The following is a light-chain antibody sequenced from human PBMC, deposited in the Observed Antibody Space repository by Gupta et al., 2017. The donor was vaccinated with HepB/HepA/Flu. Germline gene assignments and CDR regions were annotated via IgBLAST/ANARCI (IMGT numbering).Light chain of an antibody. CDR3: QQIDSNPPLT. J-gene: IGKJ4*01. V-gene: IGKV1-39*01. CDR2: GPS. Sequence: DIQMTHCRSSLSASVGDRVARACRASQSIGSYIYWYKQDAVKAPKLLIYGPSSWQRGVPLRYSDSGTGTDFTLAVSSLQPGDSATYHFQQIDSNPPLTSGGGSKVEIK. CDR1: QSIGSY.